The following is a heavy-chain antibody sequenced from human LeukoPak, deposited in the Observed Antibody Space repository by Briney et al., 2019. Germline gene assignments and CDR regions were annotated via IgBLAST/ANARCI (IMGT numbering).Heavy chain of an antibody. D-gene: IGHD2-21*02. CDR1: GFTFSSYA. Sequence: PGGSLRLSCAASGFTFSSYAMHWVRQAPGKGLEWVAVISYDGSNKYYADSVKGRFTISRDNSKNTLYLQMNSLRAEDTAVYYCARGFSVVVTALDYWGQGTLVTVSS. CDR3: ARGFSVVVTALDY. J-gene: IGHJ4*02. CDR2: ISYDGSNK. V-gene: IGHV3-30-3*01.